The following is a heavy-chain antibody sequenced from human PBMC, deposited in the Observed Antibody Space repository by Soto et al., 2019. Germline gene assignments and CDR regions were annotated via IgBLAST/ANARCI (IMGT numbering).Heavy chain of an antibody. J-gene: IGHJ4*02. D-gene: IGHD2-21*02. CDR1: GYTFTSYG. V-gene: IGHV1-18*01. Sequence: ASVKVSCKASGYTFTSYGISWVRQAPGQGLEWMGWISAYNGDTNYAQKLQGRVTITTDKSTSTAYMELSSMRSEDTAVYYCAREGDYCGGDCYSYYWGQGTLVTVSS. CDR2: ISAYNGDT. CDR3: AREGDYCGGDCYSYY.